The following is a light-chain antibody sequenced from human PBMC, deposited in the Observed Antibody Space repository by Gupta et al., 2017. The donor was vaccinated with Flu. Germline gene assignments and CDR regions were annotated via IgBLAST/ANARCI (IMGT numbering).Light chain of an antibody. V-gene: IGLV3-9*01. Sequence: SYEVTQALSVSVALGQTARITCKGINIGSKSVNWYQQKSGQAPLLVIYRETNRPSGIPERFSASNSGNTATLTIGRAQAGDEADYYCQVWDGTTVVFATGTKVTVL. CDR1: NIGSKS. J-gene: IGLJ1*01. CDR3: QVWDGTTVV. CDR2: RET.